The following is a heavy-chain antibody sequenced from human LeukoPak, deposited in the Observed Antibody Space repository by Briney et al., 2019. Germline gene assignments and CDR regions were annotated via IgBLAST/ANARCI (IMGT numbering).Heavy chain of an antibody. CDR3: AQTGALMGRLFDY. CDR2: IHHSGIT. D-gene: IGHD3-10*01. V-gene: IGHV4-59*01. J-gene: IGHJ4*02. Sequence: LETLSLTCNVSGDSMTNYYWNWMRQPPGKGLEWIGYIHHSGITNYNPSLKSRLTMSVDTSKNQFSLKLTSVSAADTAMYFCAQTGALMGRLFDYWGQGIQVIVSS. CDR1: GDSMTNYY.